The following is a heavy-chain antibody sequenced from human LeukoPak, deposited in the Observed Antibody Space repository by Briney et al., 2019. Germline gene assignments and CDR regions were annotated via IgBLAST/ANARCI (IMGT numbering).Heavy chain of an antibody. J-gene: IGHJ4*02. Sequence: SETLSLTCAVYGGSFSGYYWSWIRQPPGKGLEWIGEINHSGSTNYNPSLKSRVTISVDTSKNQFSLKLSSVTAADTAVYYCARSPSYYYADYWGQGTLVTVSS. D-gene: IGHD3-10*01. CDR1: GGSFSGYY. CDR2: INHSGST. CDR3: ARSPSYYYADY. V-gene: IGHV4-34*01.